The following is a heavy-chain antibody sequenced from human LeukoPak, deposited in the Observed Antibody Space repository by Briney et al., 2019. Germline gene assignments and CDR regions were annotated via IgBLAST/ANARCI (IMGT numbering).Heavy chain of an antibody. CDR1: GGSISSGSYY. J-gene: IGHJ4*02. CDR2: IYTSGST. CDR3: ARKNDFWSGYYPDY. D-gene: IGHD3-3*01. Sequence: SQTLSLTCTVSGGSISSGSYYWSWIRQPAGKGLEWIGRIYTSGSTNYNPSLKSRVTISVDTSKNQFSLKLSSVTAADTAVYYCARKNDFWSGYYPDYWGQGTLVTVSS. V-gene: IGHV4-61*02.